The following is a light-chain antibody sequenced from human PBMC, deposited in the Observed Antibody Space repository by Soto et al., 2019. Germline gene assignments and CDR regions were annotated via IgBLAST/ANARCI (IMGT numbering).Light chain of an antibody. V-gene: IGLV2-14*01. J-gene: IGLJ1*01. CDR3: SSYTSSSTYV. CDR2: EVS. Sequence: QSVLTQPASVSGSPGQSITISCTGTSSDVGDYNYVSWYQQHPGKVPKLMIYEVSNRPSGVSNRFSGSKSGTTASLTISGLQADDEADYYCSSYTSSSTYVFGTGTKLTVL. CDR1: SSDVGDYNY.